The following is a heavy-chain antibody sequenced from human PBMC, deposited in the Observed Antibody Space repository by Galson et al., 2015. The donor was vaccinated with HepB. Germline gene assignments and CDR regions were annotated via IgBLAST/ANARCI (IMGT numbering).Heavy chain of an antibody. J-gene: IGHJ4*02. CDR1: GFTFSNYA. V-gene: IGHV3-23*01. D-gene: IGHD3-22*01. Sequence: SLRLSCAASGFTFSNYAMSWVRQAPGKGLEWVSAISASGATTYYPDSVKGPFTISRDNSKNTLYLQMNSLRAEDTAVYYCAKASPSGYFSDSSGYYYLDYWGQGTLVTVSS. CDR2: ISASGATT. CDR3: AKASPSGYFSDSSGYYYLDY.